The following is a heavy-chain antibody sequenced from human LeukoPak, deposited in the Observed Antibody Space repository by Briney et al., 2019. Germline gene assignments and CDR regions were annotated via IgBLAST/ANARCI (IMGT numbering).Heavy chain of an antibody. CDR3: ARRTSDGDFASDL. CDR2: IYYSGST. Sequence: SETLSLTCTVSGGSITNTNYYWAWIRQPPGKGLEWIGTIYYSGSTHDNPSLKSRVTISVDTSKTQFSLKLSSVTAADTAVYFCARRTSDGDFASDLWGQGTMVTVSS. D-gene: IGHD4-17*01. CDR1: GGSITNTNYY. J-gene: IGHJ3*01. V-gene: IGHV4-39*01.